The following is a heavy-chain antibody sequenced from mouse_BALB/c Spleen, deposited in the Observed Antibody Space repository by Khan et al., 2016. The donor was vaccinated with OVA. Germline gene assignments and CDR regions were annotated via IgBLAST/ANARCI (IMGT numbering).Heavy chain of an antibody. J-gene: IGHJ3*01. V-gene: IGHV5-6*01. D-gene: IGHD4-1*01. CDR3: ANHVTGSFTY. CDR2: ISSGGDYT. CDR1: GFIFSSYS. Sequence: EVELVESGGDLVKPGGSLKFSCAASGFIFSSYSMSWVSQTPDKRLEWVATISSGGDYTYYPDSVKGRFTISRDVAKNNLYLQISSLTSKDTAMYYCANHVTGSFTYWGQGTLVTVSA.